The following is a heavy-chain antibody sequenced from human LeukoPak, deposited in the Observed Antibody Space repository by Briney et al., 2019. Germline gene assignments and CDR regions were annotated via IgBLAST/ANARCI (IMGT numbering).Heavy chain of an antibody. V-gene: IGHV3-30*01. CDR2: ISYDGNNK. D-gene: IGHD3-3*01. J-gene: IGHJ4*02. Sequence: QSGGSLRLSCAASGFTFSSYAMHWVRQAPGKGLEWVTVISYDGNNKYYADSVKGRFTISRDNSKNTLYLQMNSLRAEDTAVYYCARVGGITFFGVVRIDYYFDYWGQGTLVTVSS. CDR3: ARVGGITFFGVVRIDYYFDY. CDR1: GFTFSSYA.